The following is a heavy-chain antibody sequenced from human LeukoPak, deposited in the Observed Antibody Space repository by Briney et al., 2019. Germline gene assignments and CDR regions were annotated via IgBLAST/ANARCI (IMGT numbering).Heavy chain of an antibody. CDR1: GYSISSGYY. Sequence: ASETLSLTCTVSGYSISSGYYWGWIRQPPGKGLEWIGSIYHSGSTYYNPSLKSRVTISVDTSKNQFSLKLSSVTAADTAVYYCAAPPIFRVVVNWFDPWGQGTLVTVFS. V-gene: IGHV4-38-2*02. D-gene: IGHD3-3*01. J-gene: IGHJ5*02. CDR2: IYHSGST. CDR3: AAPPIFRVVVNWFDP.